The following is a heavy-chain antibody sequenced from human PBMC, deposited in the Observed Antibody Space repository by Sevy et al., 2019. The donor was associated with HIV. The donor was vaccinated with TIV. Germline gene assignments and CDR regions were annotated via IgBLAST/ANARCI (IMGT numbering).Heavy chain of an antibody. V-gene: IGHV3-33*01. J-gene: IGHJ4*02. CDR2: IWYDGNNQ. Sequence: GGSLRLSCAASGFTFSSYGMHWVRQAPGNGLEWVAVIWYDGNNQYYADSVKGRFTISRDNSKNTLYLQMNSLRPEDTAVYYCARDQHHVGWPLDYWGQGTMVTVSS. CDR1: GFTFSSYG. D-gene: IGHD6-13*01. CDR3: ARDQHHVGWPLDY.